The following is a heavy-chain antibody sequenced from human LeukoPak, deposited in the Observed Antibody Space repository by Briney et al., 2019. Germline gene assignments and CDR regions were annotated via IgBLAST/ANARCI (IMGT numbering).Heavy chain of an antibody. J-gene: IGHJ4*03. CDR1: GFTVSSNY. CDR3: AVYYGSGSYFDY. CDR2: IHSGGST. V-gene: IGHV3-66*01. Sequence: GGSLRLSCAASGFTVSSNYMSWVRQAPGKGLEWVSVIHSGGSTYYADSVKGRFTISRDNSKNTLYLQMNSLRAEDTAVYYCAVYYGSGSYFDYWGQGTTVTVSS. D-gene: IGHD3-10*01.